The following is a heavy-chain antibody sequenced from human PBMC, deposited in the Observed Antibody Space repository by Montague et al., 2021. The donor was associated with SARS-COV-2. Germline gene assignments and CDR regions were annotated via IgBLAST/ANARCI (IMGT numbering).Heavy chain of an antibody. Sequence: SRRFSLSASGFTFGDYAMHWVRQAPGKGLEWVSGINWNSNSIGYADSVKGRFTISRDNAKNSLCLQMNSLRAEDTALYYCAKGYSGTYDEYFDLWGRGTLVTVSS. J-gene: IGHJ2*01. V-gene: IGHV3-9*01. D-gene: IGHD1-26*01. CDR1: GFTFGDYA. CDR3: AKGYSGTYDEYFDL. CDR2: INWNSNSI.